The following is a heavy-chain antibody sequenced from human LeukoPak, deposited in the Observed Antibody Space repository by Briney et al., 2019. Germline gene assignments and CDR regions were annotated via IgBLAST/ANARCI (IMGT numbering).Heavy chain of an antibody. CDR2: IYHSGNT. CDR3: ASGLHYYYYMDV. J-gene: IGHJ6*03. D-gene: IGHD3-16*01. CDR1: GGSISSDTYY. V-gene: IGHV4-30-2*01. Sequence: SETLSLTCTVSGGSISSDTYYWGWIRQPPGKGLEWIGYIYHSGNTYYDPSLKSRVTISVDRSKNQFPLKLSSVTAADTAVYYCASGLHYYYYMDVWGKGTTVTVSS.